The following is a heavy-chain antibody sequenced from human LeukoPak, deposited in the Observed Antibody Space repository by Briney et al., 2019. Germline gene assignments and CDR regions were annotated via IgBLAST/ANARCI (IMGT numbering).Heavy chain of an antibody. CDR3: AKDRGTYYYDSSGSPGVFDY. CDR1: GLTFSSYA. CDR2: ISGSGGST. D-gene: IGHD3-22*01. V-gene: IGHV3-23*01. J-gene: IGHJ4*02. Sequence: GGSLRLSCAASGLTFSSYAMSWVRQAPGKGLEWVSAISGSGGSTYYADSAKGRFTISRDNSKNTLYLQMNSLRAEDTAVYYCAKDRGTYYYDSSGSPGVFDYWGQGTLVTVSS.